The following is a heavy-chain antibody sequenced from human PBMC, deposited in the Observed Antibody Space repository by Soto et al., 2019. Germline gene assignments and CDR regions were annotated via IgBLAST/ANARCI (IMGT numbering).Heavy chain of an antibody. V-gene: IGHV4-59*01. CDR3: ARGRGSGSSFYYYGMDV. D-gene: IGHD3-10*01. CDR2: IYDSGST. CDR1: GGSISSYS. J-gene: IGHJ6*02. Sequence: SETLSLTCTVSGGSISSYSWRWFREPPGKELEWIGYIYDSGSTNYNPSLTSQVTISLDKSKNQFSLKLSSVTAADTAVHYCARGRGSGSSFYYYGMDVWGQGTKVTVSS.